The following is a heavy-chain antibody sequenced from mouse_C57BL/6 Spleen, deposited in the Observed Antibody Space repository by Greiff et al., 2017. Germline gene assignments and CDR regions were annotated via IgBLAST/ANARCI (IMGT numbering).Heavy chain of an antibody. CDR1: GFTFSSYA. V-gene: IGHV5-4*01. Sequence: EVQLVESGGGLVKPGGSLKLSCAASGFTFSSYAMSWVRQTPEKRLEWVATISDGGSYTYYPDNVKGRFTISRDNAKNNLYLQMSHLKSEDTAMYYCARDRGSTYWYFDVWAQGPRSPSPQ. CDR2: ISDGGSYT. J-gene: IGHJ1*03. CDR3: ARDRGSTYWYFDV. D-gene: IGHD1-1*01.